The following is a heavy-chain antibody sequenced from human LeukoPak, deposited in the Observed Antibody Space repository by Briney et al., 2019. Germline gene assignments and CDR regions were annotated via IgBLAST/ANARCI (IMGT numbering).Heavy chain of an antibody. V-gene: IGHV4-59*11. J-gene: IGHJ4*02. CDR1: GGSISSHY. CDR3: ARWTTVTTAVDY. D-gene: IGHD4-11*01. CDR2: IYYSGST. Sequence: SETLSLTCTVSGGSISSHYWSWIRQPPGKGLEWIGYIYYSGSTNYNPSLKSRVTISVDTSKNQFSLKLGSVTAADTAVYYCARWTTVTTAVDYWGQGTLVTVSS.